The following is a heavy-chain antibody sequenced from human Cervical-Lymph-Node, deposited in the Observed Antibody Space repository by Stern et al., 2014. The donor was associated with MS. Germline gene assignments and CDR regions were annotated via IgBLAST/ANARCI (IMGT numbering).Heavy chain of an antibody. CDR3: ARDYGDYAFDY. J-gene: IGHJ4*02. CDR2: IYPGDSDT. V-gene: IGHV5-51*01. CDR1: GYSFTANW. D-gene: IGHD4-17*01. Sequence: VQLLQPGAEVKKPGESLKISCKGSGYSFTANWIAWVRQMPGKGLEWMGIIYPGDSDTRYSPSFQGQVTISADKSISTAYLQWSSLKASDTAMYYCARDYGDYAFDYRGQGTLVTVPP.